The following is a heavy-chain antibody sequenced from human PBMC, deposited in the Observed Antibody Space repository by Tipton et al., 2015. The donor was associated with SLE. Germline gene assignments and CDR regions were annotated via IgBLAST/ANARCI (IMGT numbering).Heavy chain of an antibody. CDR3: ARETPGFWSAYDY. Sequence: TLSLTCTVSGGSVSSGSYYWSWIRQPPGKGLEWIGYIYYSGSTNYNPSLKSRVTIPVDTSKNQFSLKLTSVTTADTAVYYCARETPGFWSAYDYWGQGTLVTVSS. CDR2: IYYSGST. V-gene: IGHV4-61*01. CDR1: GGSVSSGSYY. D-gene: IGHD3-3*01. J-gene: IGHJ4*02.